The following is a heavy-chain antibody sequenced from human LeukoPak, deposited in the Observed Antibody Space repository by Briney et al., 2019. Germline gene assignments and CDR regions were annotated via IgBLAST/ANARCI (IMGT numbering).Heavy chain of an antibody. J-gene: IGHJ4*02. CDR1: GFTFNSYS. D-gene: IGHD3-10*01. CDR3: ARRQNLWFGFDC. CDR2: ISSSSSTI. Sequence: GGSLRLSCAASGFTFNSYSMNWVRQAPGKGLEWVSYISSSSSTIYYADSVKGRFTISRDNAENSLYLQMDSLRAEDTAVYYCARRQNLWFGFDCWGQGTLVTVSS. V-gene: IGHV3-48*04.